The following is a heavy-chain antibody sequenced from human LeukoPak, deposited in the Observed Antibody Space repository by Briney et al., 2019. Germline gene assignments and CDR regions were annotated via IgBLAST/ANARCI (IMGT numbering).Heavy chain of an antibody. Sequence: SVKVSCKASGGTFSSYAISWVRQAPGQGLEWMGGIIPIFGIPNVAQKFQGRVTITSHKCPVTIYMEVNRLRSEDTAVYYRARTYYYGSGTYWYSYYYLDVWGGGTTVTVS. D-gene: IGHD3-10*01. J-gene: IGHJ6*03. CDR1: GGTFSSYA. CDR3: ARTYYYGSGTYWYSYYYLDV. V-gene: IGHV1-69*10. CDR2: IIPIFGIP.